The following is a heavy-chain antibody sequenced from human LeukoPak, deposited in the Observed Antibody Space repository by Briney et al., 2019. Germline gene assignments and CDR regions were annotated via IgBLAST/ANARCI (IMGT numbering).Heavy chain of an antibody. D-gene: IGHD2-15*01. V-gene: IGHV4-39*01. CDR1: GGSISSSSYY. Sequence: SETLSLTCTVSGGSISSSSYYWGWIRQPPGKGLEWIGSIYYSGSTYYNPSPKSRVTISVDTSKNQFSLKLSSVTAADTAVYYCARSIRYCSGGSCYSGNYYYYGMDVWGQGTTVTVSS. CDR3: ARSIRYCSGGSCYSGNYYYYGMDV. J-gene: IGHJ6*02. CDR2: IYYSGST.